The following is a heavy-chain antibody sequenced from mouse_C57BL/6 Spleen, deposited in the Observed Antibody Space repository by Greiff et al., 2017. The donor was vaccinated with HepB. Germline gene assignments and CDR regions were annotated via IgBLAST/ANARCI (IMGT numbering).Heavy chain of an antibody. CDR2: INPYNGGT. D-gene: IGHD1-1*01. CDR3: AGRTVGGWFDY. Sequence: VQLKQSGPVLVKPGASVKMSCKASGYTFTDYYMNWVKQSHGKSLGWIGVINPYNGGTSYNQKFKGKATLTVDKSSSTAYMELNSLTSDDSAVYYCAGRTVGGWFDYWGQGTPVTVSA. CDR1: GYTFTDYY. J-gene: IGHJ3*01. V-gene: IGHV1-19*01.